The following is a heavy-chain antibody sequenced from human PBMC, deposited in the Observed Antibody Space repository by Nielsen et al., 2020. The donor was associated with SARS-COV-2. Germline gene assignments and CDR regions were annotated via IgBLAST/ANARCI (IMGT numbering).Heavy chain of an antibody. CDR3: ARPRDCSGGTCYSGDYFDY. V-gene: IGHV3-30*03. Sequence: GGSLRLSCAASGFTFSSYGMHWVRQAPGKGLEWMAVISHDGSNNYYADSVKGRFTISRDNSKNTLYLQMNSLRAEDTAVYYCARPRDCSGGTCYSGDYFDYWGQGTLVTVSS. CDR1: GFTFSSYG. D-gene: IGHD2-15*01. J-gene: IGHJ4*02. CDR2: ISHDGSNN.